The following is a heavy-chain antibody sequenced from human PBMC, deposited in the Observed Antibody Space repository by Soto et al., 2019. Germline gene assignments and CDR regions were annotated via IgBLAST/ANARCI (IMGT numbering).Heavy chain of an antibody. CDR3: ASMAVARKEGNY. J-gene: IGHJ4*02. CDR1: GGSISSSNW. D-gene: IGHD6-19*01. V-gene: IGHV4-4*02. CDR2: IYHSGST. Sequence: SETLSLTCAVSGGSISSSNWWSWVRQPPGKGLEWIGEIYHSGSTNYNPSLKSRVTISLDKSKNQFSLKLSSVTAADTAVYYCASMAVARKEGNYWGQGTMVTVSS.